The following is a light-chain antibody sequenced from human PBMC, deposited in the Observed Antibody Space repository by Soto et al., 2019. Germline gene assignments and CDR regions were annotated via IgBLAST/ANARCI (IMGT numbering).Light chain of an antibody. CDR1: QSVISKY. CDR2: AAS. V-gene: IGKV3-20*01. CDR3: QQYGSSLTWT. J-gene: IGKJ1*01. Sequence: EVVLTQSPGTVSLSPGERVTLSCRASQSVISKYLAWYQQRPGQAPRLLIYAASSRATGIPDRFSGSGSGTVFTLSISSLEPEDFAVYYCQQYGSSLTWTFGQGTKVEMK.